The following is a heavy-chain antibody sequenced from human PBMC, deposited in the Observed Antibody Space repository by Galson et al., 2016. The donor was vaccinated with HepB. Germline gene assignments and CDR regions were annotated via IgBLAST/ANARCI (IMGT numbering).Heavy chain of an antibody. V-gene: IGHV3-21*01. J-gene: IGHJ3*02. CDR2: ISRTSTYM. D-gene: IGHD6-13*01. Sequence: LRLSCAASGFTFSSYSMNWVRQAPGRGLEWVSSISRTSTYMYYADSVKGRFTISRDNAKNSHYLQMNSLRAEDTAVYYCARDPGIAASNRVGENAFDIWGQGTIVTVSS. CDR3: ARDPGIAASNRVGENAFDI. CDR1: GFTFSSYS.